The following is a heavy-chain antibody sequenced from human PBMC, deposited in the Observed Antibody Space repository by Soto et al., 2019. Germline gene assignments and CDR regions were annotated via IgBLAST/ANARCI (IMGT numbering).Heavy chain of an antibody. CDR1: GYTFTSYG. D-gene: IGHD3-22*01. V-gene: IGHV1-18*01. J-gene: IGHJ4*02. CDR3: ATPFATYYYDSSGYYTPDY. Sequence: ASVKVSCKASGYTFTSYGISWVRQAPGQGLEWMGWISAYNGNTNYAQKLQGRVTMTTDTSTSTAYMELTSLRSDDTAVYYCATPFATYYYDSSGYYTPDYWGQGTLVTVSS. CDR2: ISAYNGNT.